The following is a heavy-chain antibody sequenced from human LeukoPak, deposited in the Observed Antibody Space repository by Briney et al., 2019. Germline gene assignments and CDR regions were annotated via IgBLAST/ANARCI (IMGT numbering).Heavy chain of an antibody. CDR2: IYTSGST. CDR1: GGSISSYY. CDR3: AREKQQLVTGAFDY. Sequence: PSETLSLTCTVSGGSISSYYWSWIRQPAGKGLEWIGRIYTSGSTNYNPSLKSRVTMSVDTSKNQFSLKLSSVTAADTAVYYCAREKQQLVTGAFDYWGQGTLVTVSS. J-gene: IGHJ4*02. D-gene: IGHD6-13*01. V-gene: IGHV4-4*07.